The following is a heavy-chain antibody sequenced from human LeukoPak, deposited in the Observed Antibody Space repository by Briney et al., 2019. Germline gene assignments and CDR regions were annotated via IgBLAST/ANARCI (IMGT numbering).Heavy chain of an antibody. CDR3: TRDGGSGIDY. V-gene: IGHV3-33*08. D-gene: IGHD1-26*01. Sequence: GGSLRLSCAASGFTFSSYSMNWVRQAPGKGLEWVAVIWYAGSQEYYADSVKGRFTVSRDTSKSTLYLQMNSLRVEDSAVYYCTRDGGSGIDYWGQGTLVTVSS. CDR1: GFTFSSYS. J-gene: IGHJ4*02. CDR2: IWYAGSQE.